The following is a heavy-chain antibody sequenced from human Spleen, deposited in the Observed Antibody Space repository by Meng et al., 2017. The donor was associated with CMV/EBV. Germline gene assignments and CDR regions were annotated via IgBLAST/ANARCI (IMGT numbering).Heavy chain of an antibody. CDR3: ARRGRVGSFSA. V-gene: IGHV4-34*01. J-gene: IGHJ4*02. Sequence: LTCAVSGGSITSYYWSWTRQPPGKGLQWIGESSHNGTTNYNPSLKSRVTISVDTSQSQFSLKLASMTVADTAVYYCARRGRVGSFSAWGQGTLVTVS. CDR2: SSHNGTT. CDR1: GGSITSYY. D-gene: IGHD3-10*01.